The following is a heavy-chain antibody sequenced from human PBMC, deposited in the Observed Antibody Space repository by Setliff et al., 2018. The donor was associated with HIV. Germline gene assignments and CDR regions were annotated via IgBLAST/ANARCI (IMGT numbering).Heavy chain of an antibody. Sequence: SETLSLTCAVYGGSFSGYYWSWIRQSPGKGLEWIGEINHSGATNYNPSLWGRAAISIDKSKNQFSLELTSMTAVDTAVYFCAIGGFCTTSASCFRIFDYWGQGTRVTVPS. CDR2: INHSGAT. J-gene: IGHJ4*02. V-gene: IGHV4-34*01. CDR3: AIGGFCTTSASCFRIFDY. CDR1: GGSFSGYY. D-gene: IGHD1-26*01.